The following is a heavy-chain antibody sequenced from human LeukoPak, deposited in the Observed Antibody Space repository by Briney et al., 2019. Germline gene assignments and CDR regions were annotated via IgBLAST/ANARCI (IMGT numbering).Heavy chain of an antibody. J-gene: IGHJ1*01. CDR2: INTNTGNP. V-gene: IGHV7-4-1*02. CDR3: ATRGRAAAEPEYFQH. Sequence: ASVTVSFKASGYTFTSYAMNWVRQAPGQGLEWMGWINTNTGNPTYAQGFTGRFVFSLDTSVSTAYLQISSLKAEDTAVYYCATRGRAAAEPEYFQHWGQGTLVTVSS. CDR1: GYTFTSYA. D-gene: IGHD6-13*01.